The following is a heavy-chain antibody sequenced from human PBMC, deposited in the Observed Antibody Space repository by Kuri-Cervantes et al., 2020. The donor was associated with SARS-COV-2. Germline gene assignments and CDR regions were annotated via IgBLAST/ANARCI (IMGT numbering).Heavy chain of an antibody. CDR3: AREGQHRAFDY. D-gene: IGHD6-13*01. CDR1: GFTFSSYW. V-gene: IGHV3-74*01. Sequence: GESLKISCAASGFTFSSYWMHWVRQAPGKGLVWVSRINSDGSSTSYADSVKGRFTISRDNSKNTLYLQMNSLRAEDTAVYYCAREGQHRAFDYWGQGTLVTVSS. J-gene: IGHJ4*02. CDR2: INSDGSST.